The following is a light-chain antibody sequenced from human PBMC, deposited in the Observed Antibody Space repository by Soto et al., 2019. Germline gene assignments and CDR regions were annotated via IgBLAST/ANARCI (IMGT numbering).Light chain of an antibody. J-gene: IGKJ5*01. Sequence: EIVMTQSPATLSVSPGERATLSCRASQSLSSSNLAWYQQKPGQAPRLLIYGASTRATGIPGRFSGSGSGTEFTLTISSLQSEDFAVYYCKQYNNWPSITFGQGTRLETK. V-gene: IGKV3-15*01. CDR1: QSLSSSN. CDR3: KQYNNWPSIT. CDR2: GAS.